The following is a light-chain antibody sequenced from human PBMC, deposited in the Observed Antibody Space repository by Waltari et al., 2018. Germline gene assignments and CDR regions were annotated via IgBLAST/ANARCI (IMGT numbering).Light chain of an antibody. CDR1: SSNIGAGYD. CDR2: GNS. CDR3: QSYDSSLSGSRV. V-gene: IGLV1-40*01. Sequence: QSVLTQPPSVSGAPGQRVTISCTGSSSNIGAGYDVHWYQQLPGTAPNLLIYGNSKRPSGVPDRCAGSKAGASASRAITGLQAEDEDDYYCQSYDSSLSGSRVFGGGTKLTVL. J-gene: IGLJ2*01.